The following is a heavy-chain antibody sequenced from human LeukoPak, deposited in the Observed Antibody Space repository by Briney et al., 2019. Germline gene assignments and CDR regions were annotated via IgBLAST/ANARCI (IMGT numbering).Heavy chain of an antibody. V-gene: IGHV4-59*08. CDR1: GGSISSYY. Sequence: SETLSLTCTVSGGSISSYYWSWIRQPPGKGLEWIGYIYYSGSTNYNPSLKSRVTISIDTSRNQFSLKLSSVTAADTAVYYCARQVGYYGSGSYGFDPWGQGTLVTVSS. CDR3: ARQVGYYGSGSYGFDP. J-gene: IGHJ5*02. CDR2: IYYSGST. D-gene: IGHD3-10*01.